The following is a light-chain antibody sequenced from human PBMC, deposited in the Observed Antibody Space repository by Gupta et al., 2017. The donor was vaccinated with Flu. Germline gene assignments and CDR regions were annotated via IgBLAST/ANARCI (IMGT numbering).Light chain of an antibody. J-gene: IGLJ1*01. CDR3: STGDDRLNVYV. V-gene: IGLV1-36*01. CDR2: YDD. CDR1: NSNVGKNY. Sequence: RVTISCAGSNSNVGKNYVNWFRHLPGAPPTLLVYYDDSRPSGVADRFSGSKSGTSASLAISGLLAEDEADYYCSTGDDRLNVYVFGPGTKVTVL.